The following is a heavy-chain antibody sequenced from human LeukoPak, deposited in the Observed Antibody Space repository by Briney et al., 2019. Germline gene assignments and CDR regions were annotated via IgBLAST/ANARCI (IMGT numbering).Heavy chain of an antibody. D-gene: IGHD6-19*01. V-gene: IGHV4-39*01. CDR3: ARRQQWLVRQNQPHNWFDP. CDR1: GGSISSSSYY. CDR2: IYYSGST. Sequence: SETLSLTCTVSGGSISSSSYYWGWIRQPPGKGLEWIGSIYYSGSTYYNPSLKSRVTISVDTSKNQFSLKLSSVTAADTAVYYCARRQQWLVRQNQPHNWFDPWGQGTLVTVSS. J-gene: IGHJ5*02.